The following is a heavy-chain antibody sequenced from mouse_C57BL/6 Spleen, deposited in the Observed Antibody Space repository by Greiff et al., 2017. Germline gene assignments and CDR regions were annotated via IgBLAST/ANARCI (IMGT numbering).Heavy chain of an antibody. Sequence: EVQRVESGEGLVKPGGSLKLSCAASGFTFSSYAMSWVRQTPEKRLEWVAYISSGGDYIYYADTVKGRFTISRDKARNTLYLQMSSLKSEDTAMYYCTRDGSVRTRAMDYWGQGTSVTVSS. J-gene: IGHJ4*01. CDR3: TRDGSVRTRAMDY. V-gene: IGHV5-9-1*02. CDR2: ISSGGDYI. D-gene: IGHD2-14*01. CDR1: GFTFSSYA.